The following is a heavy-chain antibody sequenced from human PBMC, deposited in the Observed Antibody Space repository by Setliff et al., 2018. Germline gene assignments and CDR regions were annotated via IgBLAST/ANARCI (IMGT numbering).Heavy chain of an antibody. CDR2: ISSSSSTI. D-gene: IGHD6-19*01. CDR1: GFTFSSYS. Sequence: QPGGSLRLSCAASGFTFSSYSMNWVRQAPGKGLEWVSYISSSSSTIYYADSVKGRFTISRDNAKNSLYLQVNSLRAEDTAVYYCARDIAVAGLAVFQHWGQGTLVTVSS. V-gene: IGHV3-48*01. CDR3: ARDIAVAGLAVFQH. J-gene: IGHJ1*01.